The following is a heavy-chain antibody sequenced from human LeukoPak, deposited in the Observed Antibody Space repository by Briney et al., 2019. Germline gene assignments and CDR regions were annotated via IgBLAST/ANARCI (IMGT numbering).Heavy chain of an antibody. V-gene: IGHV4-39*07. CDR3: ATSNYHDSYFDL. CDR2: IYYSGST. D-gene: IGHD3-22*01. Sequence: SETLSLTCTVSGGSISSSRYSWGWIRQPPGKGLEWIGSIYYSGSTYYNPSLKSRVTISVDTSKNQFSLKLSSVTAADTAVYYCATSNYHDSYFDLWGRGTLVTVSS. J-gene: IGHJ2*01. CDR1: GGSISSSRYS.